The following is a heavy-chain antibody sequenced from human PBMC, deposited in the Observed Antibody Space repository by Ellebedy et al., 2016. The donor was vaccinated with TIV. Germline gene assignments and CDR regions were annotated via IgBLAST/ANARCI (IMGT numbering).Heavy chain of an antibody. CDR1: GFTFSDCA. V-gene: IGHV3-23*01. Sequence: GESLKISCAASGFTFSDCAMTWVRQAPGKGLERFSGIIRLGDYTSYADSVKGRFTISRDNSQNTVSLQMNSLRVEDTAVYYCAKDWEANVWGQGITVTV. CDR2: IIRLGDYT. D-gene: IGHD1-26*01. CDR3: AKDWEANV. J-gene: IGHJ6*02.